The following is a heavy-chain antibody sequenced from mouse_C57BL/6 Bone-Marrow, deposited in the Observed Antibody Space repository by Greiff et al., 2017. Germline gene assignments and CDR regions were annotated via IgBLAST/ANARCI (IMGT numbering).Heavy chain of an antibody. CDR1: GFTFSDYG. D-gene: IGHD1-1*01. CDR2: ISSGSSTI. CDR3: ARSSSSFFAY. Sequence: EVQGVESGGGLVKPGGSLKLSCAASGFTFSDYGLNWVRQAPEKGLEWVAYISSGSSTIYYADTVKGRFTISRDNAKNTLFLQMTSLRSEDTAMYYCARSSSSFFAYWGQGTLVTVSA. V-gene: IGHV5-17*01. J-gene: IGHJ3*01.